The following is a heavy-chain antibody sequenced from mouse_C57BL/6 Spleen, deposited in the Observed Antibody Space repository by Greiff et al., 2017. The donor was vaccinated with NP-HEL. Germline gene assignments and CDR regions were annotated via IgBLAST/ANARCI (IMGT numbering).Heavy chain of an antibody. CDR3: ARVGIYYGNPHWYFDV. J-gene: IGHJ1*03. Sequence: VQLQQSGAELVRPGSSVKLSCKASGYTFTSYWMHWVKQRPIQGLDWIGNIDPSDSETHYNQKFKDKATLTVDKSSSTAYMQLSSLTSEDSAVYDCARVGIYYGNPHWYFDVWSTGTTVTVAS. D-gene: IGHD2-1*01. CDR2: IDPSDSET. CDR1: GYTFTSYW. V-gene: IGHV1-52*01.